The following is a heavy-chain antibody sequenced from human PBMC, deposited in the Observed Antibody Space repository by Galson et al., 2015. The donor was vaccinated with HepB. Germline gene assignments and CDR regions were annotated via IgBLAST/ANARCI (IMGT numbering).Heavy chain of an antibody. CDR3: ARAHKTYYDSSGYYSNYYFDY. V-gene: IGHV3-30*04. J-gene: IGHJ4*02. D-gene: IGHD3-22*01. Sequence: SLRLSCAASGFTFSSYAMHWVRQAPGKGLEWVAVISYDGSNKYYADSVKGRFTISRDNSKNTLYLQMNSLRAEDTAVYYCARAHKTYYDSSGYYSNYYFDYWGQGTLVTVSS. CDR2: ISYDGSNK. CDR1: GFTFSSYA.